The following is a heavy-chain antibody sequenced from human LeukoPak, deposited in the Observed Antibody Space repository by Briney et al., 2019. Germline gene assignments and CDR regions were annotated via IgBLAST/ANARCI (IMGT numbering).Heavy chain of an antibody. CDR3: ARDHLGQQLVPNRRDNWFDP. V-gene: IGHV4-38-2*02. CDR1: GYSISSGYY. D-gene: IGHD6-13*01. J-gene: IGHJ5*02. CDR2: IYHSGST. Sequence: PSETLSLTRTVSGYSISSGYYWGWIRQPPGKGLEWIGSIYHSGSTYYNPSLKSRVTISVDTSKNQFSLKLSSVTAADTAVYYCARDHLGQQLVPNRRDNWFDPWGQGTLVTVSS.